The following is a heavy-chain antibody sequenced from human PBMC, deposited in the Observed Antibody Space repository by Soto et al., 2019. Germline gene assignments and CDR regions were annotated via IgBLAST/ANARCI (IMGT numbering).Heavy chain of an antibody. CDR1: GFPFRCHS. CDR2: ISSSSSYI. J-gene: IGHJ4*02. Sequence: PGESLSLSGTASGFPFRCHSMNWVRPAPGKGLEWVSSISSSSSYIYYADSVKGRFTISRDNAKNSLYLQMNSLRAKDTAVYDCASPQEPSGRRGGLGDWGQGTLVTVSS. D-gene: IGHD5-12*01. V-gene: IGHV3-21*01. CDR3: ASPQEPSGRRGGLGD.